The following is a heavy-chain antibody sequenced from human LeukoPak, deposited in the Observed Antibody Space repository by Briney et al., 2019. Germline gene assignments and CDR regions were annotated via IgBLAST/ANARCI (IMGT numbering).Heavy chain of an antibody. CDR1: GGSISSGSYY. V-gene: IGHV4-61*02. Sequence: SETLSLTCPVSGGSISSGSYYCSWIRHTAGKGLEWIGRIYTSGSTHYNPSLKSRVTISVDTSKNQFSLKLSSVTSADTAVYYCARFGCSGGSYYRWFDPWGQGTLVTVSA. CDR2: IYTSGST. CDR3: ARFGCSGGSYYRWFDP. D-gene: IGHD2-15*01. J-gene: IGHJ5*02.